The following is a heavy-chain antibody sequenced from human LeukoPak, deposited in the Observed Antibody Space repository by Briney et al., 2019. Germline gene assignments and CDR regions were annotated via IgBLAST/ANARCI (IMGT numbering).Heavy chain of an antibody. V-gene: IGHV3-74*01. CDR2: INGIESYT. J-gene: IGHJ4*02. CDR3: ARGPPHTSGFADF. CDR1: GFTFRDHW. Sequence: PGGSLRLSCAAPGFTFRDHWMHWIRQVPRKELVWISHINGIESYTNYADSVKGRFSISRDNAKNTLYLQMTSLRAEDTAVYYCARGPPHTSGFADFWGQGTLVTVSS. D-gene: IGHD3-3*01.